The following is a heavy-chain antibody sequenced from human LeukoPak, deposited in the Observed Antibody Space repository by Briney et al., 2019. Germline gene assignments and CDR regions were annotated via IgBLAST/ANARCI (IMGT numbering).Heavy chain of an antibody. CDR2: ISHSGST. CDR3: ARVYYYGSGSYYSPYYYYYMDV. CDR1: GYSISSGYY. D-gene: IGHD3-10*01. V-gene: IGHV4-38-2*02. Sequence: KPSETLSLTCTVSGYSISSGYYWGWIRQPPGKGLKWIGSISHSGSTYYNPSLKSRVTISVDTSKNQFSLKLSSVTAADTAVYYCARVYYYGSGSYYSPYYYYYMDVWGKGTTVTISS. J-gene: IGHJ6*03.